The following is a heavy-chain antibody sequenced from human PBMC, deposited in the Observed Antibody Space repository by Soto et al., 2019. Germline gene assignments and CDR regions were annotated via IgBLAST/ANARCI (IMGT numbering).Heavy chain of an antibody. Sequence: PGGSLRLSCAASGFTFSSYAMSWVRQAPGKGLEWVSAISGSGGSTYYADSVKGRFTISRDNSKNTLYLQMNSLRAEDTAVYYCAKDLTPDYYDSSGYSSLDYWGQGTLVTVSS. CDR1: GFTFSSYA. CDR3: AKDLTPDYYDSSGYSSLDY. CDR2: ISGSGGST. J-gene: IGHJ4*02. D-gene: IGHD3-22*01. V-gene: IGHV3-23*01.